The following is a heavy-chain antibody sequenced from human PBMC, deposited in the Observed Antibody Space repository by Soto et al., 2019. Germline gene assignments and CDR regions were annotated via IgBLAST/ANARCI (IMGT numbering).Heavy chain of an antibody. V-gene: IGHV4-59*01. D-gene: IGHD3-10*01. Sequence: SETISLTCTVSWGSISSYYWSWIRQPPGKRLESFGYIYYSXSTNYNPSLKSRVTISVDTSKNQFSLKLSSVTDADTAVYYCGRQPAVNRFDDWGQGTLVTVSS. CDR1: WGSISSYY. CDR2: IYYSXST. CDR3: GRQPAVNRFDD. J-gene: IGHJ4*02.